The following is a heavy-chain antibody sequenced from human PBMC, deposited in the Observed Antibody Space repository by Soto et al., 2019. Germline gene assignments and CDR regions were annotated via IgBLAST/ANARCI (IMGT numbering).Heavy chain of an antibody. CDR3: AKKGLLAYCGGDCGPL. Sequence: GGSLRLSCAASGFTFSIYAMSWVRQAPGQGLEWVSTISAGGDVTYYADSVKGRFTISRDNSKNTLYVQMNSLRAEDTAVYYCAKKGLLAYCGGDCGPLWGQGTLVTVSS. CDR1: GFTFSIYA. CDR2: ISAGGDVT. V-gene: IGHV3-23*01. D-gene: IGHD2-21*02. J-gene: IGHJ4*02.